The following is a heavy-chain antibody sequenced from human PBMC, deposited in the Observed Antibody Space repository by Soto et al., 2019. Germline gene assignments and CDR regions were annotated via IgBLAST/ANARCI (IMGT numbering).Heavy chain of an antibody. CDR3: ARDGGNWDFDY. J-gene: IGHJ4*02. CDR1: GYSFISGY. Sequence: GSVKGSCKACGYSFISGYIHLMRQAPGEGLEWMGVMYPSNAATTYAQKFQGRVTMTRDTSTSTAYMQLSSLRSDDTAVYYCARDGGNWDFDYWGQGTMVTGSS. V-gene: IGHV1-46*01. D-gene: IGHD7-27*01. CDR2: MYPSNAAT.